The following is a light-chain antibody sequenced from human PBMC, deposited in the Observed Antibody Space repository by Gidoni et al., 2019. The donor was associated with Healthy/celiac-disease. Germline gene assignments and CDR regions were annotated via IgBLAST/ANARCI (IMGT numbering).Light chain of an antibody. Sequence: QSVLTQPPSVSGAPGQSVTISCTGSSPNIGAGYDVHWYQQLPGTAPKLLIYGNRNRPSGVPDRFSGSKSGTSASLAITGLQAEDEADYYCQSYDSSLSGSYVFGTGTKVTVL. CDR3: QSYDSSLSGSYV. CDR2: GNR. J-gene: IGLJ1*01. CDR1: SPNIGAGYD. V-gene: IGLV1-40*01.